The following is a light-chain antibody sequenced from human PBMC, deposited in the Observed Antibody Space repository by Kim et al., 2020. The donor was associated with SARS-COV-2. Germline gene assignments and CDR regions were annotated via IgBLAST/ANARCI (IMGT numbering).Light chain of an antibody. CDR1: KLGDKY. J-gene: IGLJ1*01. CDR2: QDN. Sequence: PGQTARITGSGYKLGDKYVSWYQQKPGQAHVVVIYQDNQRPSGIPERFSGSNSGNTATLTISGTQAMDEADYYCQAWDSSTHNYVFGAGTKVTVL. CDR3: QAWDSSTHNYV. V-gene: IGLV3-1*01.